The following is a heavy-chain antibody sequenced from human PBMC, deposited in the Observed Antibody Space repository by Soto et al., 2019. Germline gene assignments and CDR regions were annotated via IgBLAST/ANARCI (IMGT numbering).Heavy chain of an antibody. V-gene: IGHV3-21*01. CDR3: WFDWLLPNIPHGRGGHRYYGMDV. D-gene: IGHD3-9*01. J-gene: IGHJ6*01. CDR2: ISSSSSYI. Sequence: EVQLVESGGGLVKPGGSLRLSCAASGFTFSSYSMNWVRQAPGKGLEWVSSISSSSSYIYYADSVKGRFTISRDNAKNSLYLQMNSLRAEDTAVYYCWFDWLLPNIPHGRGGHRYYGMDVW. CDR1: GFTFSSYS.